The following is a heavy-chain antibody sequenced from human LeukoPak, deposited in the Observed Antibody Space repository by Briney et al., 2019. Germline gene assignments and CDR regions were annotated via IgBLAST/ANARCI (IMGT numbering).Heavy chain of an antibody. CDR3: ARVRFGELYNWFDP. CDR2: INPNSGGT. J-gene: IGHJ5*02. D-gene: IGHD3-10*01. Sequence: GASVKVSCKASGYTFTGYYMHWVRQAPGQGLEWVGWINPNSGGTNYAQKFQGRVTMTRDTSISTAYMELSRLRSDDTAVYYCARVRFGELYNWFDPWGQGTLVTVSS. CDR1: GYTFTGYY. V-gene: IGHV1-2*02.